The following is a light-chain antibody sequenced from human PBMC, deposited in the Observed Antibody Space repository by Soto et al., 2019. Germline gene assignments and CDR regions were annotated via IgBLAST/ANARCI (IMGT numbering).Light chain of an antibody. CDR3: QQSYSTPPT. CDR2: AAS. Sequence: DIQMTQSPSSLSASVGDRVTITCRASQSFNSYLNWYQQKPGKAPKLPIYAASSLQSGVPSRFSGSGSGTDFTFTISSLQPEDFATYYCQQSYSTPPTFGQGTKVEIK. J-gene: IGKJ1*01. CDR1: QSFNSY. V-gene: IGKV1-39*01.